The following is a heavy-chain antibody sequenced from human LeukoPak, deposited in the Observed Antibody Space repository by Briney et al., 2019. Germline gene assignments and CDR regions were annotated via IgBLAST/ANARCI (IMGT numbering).Heavy chain of an antibody. J-gene: IGHJ5*02. CDR1: GFTVSSNH. Sequence: GGSLRLSCAASGFTVSSNHMSWVRQAPGKGLEWVSVIYSGGSTYYADSVKGRFTISRDNSKNTLYLQMNSLRAEDTAVYYRARGVLLWFGSHPGRFDPWGQGTLVTVSS. CDR2: IYSGGST. D-gene: IGHD3-10*01. V-gene: IGHV3-53*01. CDR3: ARGVLLWFGSHPGRFDP.